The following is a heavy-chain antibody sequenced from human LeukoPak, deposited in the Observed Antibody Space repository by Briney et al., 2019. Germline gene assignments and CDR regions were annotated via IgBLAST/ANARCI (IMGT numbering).Heavy chain of an antibody. CDR1: GFTFSSYE. V-gene: IGHV3-48*03. CDR3: ARDADCSGGSCYGSLYGMDV. J-gene: IGHJ6*02. CDR2: ISSSGSTI. Sequence: GGSLRLSCAASGFTFSSYEMNWVRQAPGKGLEWVSYISSSGSTIYYTDSVKGRFTISRDNAKNSLYLQMNSLRAEDTAVYYCARDADCSGGSCYGSLYGMDVWGQGTTVTVSS. D-gene: IGHD2-15*01.